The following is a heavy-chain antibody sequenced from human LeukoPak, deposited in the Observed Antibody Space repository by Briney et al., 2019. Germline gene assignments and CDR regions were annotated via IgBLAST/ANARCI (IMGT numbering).Heavy chain of an antibody. D-gene: IGHD2-2*01. CDR2: IWYDGSNK. J-gene: IGHJ6*02. CDR3: ARASICSSTSCYRPYYYYYGMTS. Sequence: PGRSLRLSCAASGFTFSSYGMHWVRQAPGKGLEWVAVIWYDGSNKYYADSVKGRFTISRDNSKNTLYLQMNSLRAEDTAVYYCARASICSSTSCYRPYYYYYGMTSGAKGPRSPSP. V-gene: IGHV3-33*01. CDR1: GFTFSSYG.